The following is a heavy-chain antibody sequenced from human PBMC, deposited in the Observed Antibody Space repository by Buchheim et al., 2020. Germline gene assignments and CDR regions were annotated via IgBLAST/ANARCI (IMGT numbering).Heavy chain of an antibody. Sequence: QVQLQESGPGLVKPSETLSLTCTVSGGSISSYYWSWIRQPPGKGLEWIGYIYYSGNTNYNPSLKSRVTISVDTSKNQFSLKLSSVTAADTAVYYCARHTSSGTFPLDYWGQGTL. V-gene: IGHV4-59*01. CDR3: ARHTSSGTFPLDY. CDR1: GGSISSYY. J-gene: IGHJ4*02. D-gene: IGHD1-26*01. CDR2: IYYSGNT.